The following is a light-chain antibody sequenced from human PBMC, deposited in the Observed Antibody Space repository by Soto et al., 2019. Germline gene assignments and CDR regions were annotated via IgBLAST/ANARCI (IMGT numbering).Light chain of an antibody. V-gene: IGKV1-6*02. CDR2: GAF. Sequence: AIRMTQSPSSLSASVGDRVTITCRARQGIGTELGWYQLKPGKAPKLLVYGAFTLQSGVLPRFSGSGSGTDFTRTISSLQPDDFATYYCLQDFSYPRTFGQGTKVEIK. CDR3: LQDFSYPRT. J-gene: IGKJ1*01. CDR1: QGIGTE.